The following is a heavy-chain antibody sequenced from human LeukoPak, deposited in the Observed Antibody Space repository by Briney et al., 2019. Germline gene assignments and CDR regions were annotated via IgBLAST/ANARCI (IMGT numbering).Heavy chain of an antibody. V-gene: IGHV4-59*11. Sequence: KSSETLSLTCTVSGGSISGHYWSWIRQPPGKGLEWIGYIHYSGSTNYNASLTSRVTLSVDTSKNQFSLKLTSVTAADTAVYYCARGGWYEDYWGQGTLVTVSS. CDR2: IHYSGST. D-gene: IGHD6-19*01. CDR3: ARGGWYEDY. CDR1: GGSISGHY. J-gene: IGHJ4*02.